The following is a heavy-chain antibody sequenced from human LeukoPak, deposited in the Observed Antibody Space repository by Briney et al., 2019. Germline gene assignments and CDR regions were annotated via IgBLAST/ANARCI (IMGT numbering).Heavy chain of an antibody. Sequence: GASVKVSCKASGYTFTGYYMHWVRQAPGQELEWMGWINPNSGGTNYAQKFQGRVTMTRDTSISTAYMELSRLRSDDTAVYYCARVRILGFSGYDSDYWGQGTLVTVSS. D-gene: IGHD5-12*01. CDR3: ARVRILGFSGYDSDY. V-gene: IGHV1-2*02. J-gene: IGHJ4*02. CDR2: INPNSGGT. CDR1: GYTFTGYY.